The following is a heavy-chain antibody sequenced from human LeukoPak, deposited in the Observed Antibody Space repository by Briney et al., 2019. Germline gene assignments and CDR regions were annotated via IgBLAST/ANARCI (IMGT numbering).Heavy chain of an antibody. D-gene: IGHD6-19*01. J-gene: IGHJ4*02. CDR1: GGSISSSNW. CDR3: ARDHLSAGSGSFDY. CDR2: IYHSGST. V-gene: IGHV4-4*02. Sequence: PSETLSLTCAVSGGSISSSNWWSWVRQPPGRGLEWIGEIYHSGSTNYNPSLKSRVTISVDKSKNQFSQKLSSVTAADTAVYYCARDHLSAGSGSFDYWGQGTLVTVSS.